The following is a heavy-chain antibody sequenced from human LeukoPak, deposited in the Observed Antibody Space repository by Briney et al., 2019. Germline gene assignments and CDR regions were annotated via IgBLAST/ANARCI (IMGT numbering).Heavy chain of an antibody. V-gene: IGHV4-38-2*02. CDR2: MYHSGTT. CDR3: VRGPLLWFAELRFDP. J-gene: IGHJ5*02. Sequence: PSETLSLTCTVSGYTLSSGYYWGWIRQPPGKGLEWIGSMYHSGTTYYTDSLKSRATISVDKSKNQISLKMNSMTAAAKAVSYCVRGPLLWFAELRFDPWGQGTLVTVSS. D-gene: IGHD3-10*01. CDR1: GYTLSSGYY.